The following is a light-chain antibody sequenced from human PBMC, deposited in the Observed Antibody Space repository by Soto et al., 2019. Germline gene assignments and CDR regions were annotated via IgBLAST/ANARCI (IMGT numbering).Light chain of an antibody. CDR3: CSYARSSTHCV. CDR1: SSDVGSYNL. Sequence: QSVLAQPASVSGSPGQSITICCTVTSSDVGSYNLVSWYQQHPGKAPKLMIYEVSKRPSGVSNRFSGSKSGNTASLTISGLQAEDEADYYCCSYARSSTHCVFGTGTKVPIL. J-gene: IGLJ1*01. CDR2: EVS. V-gene: IGLV2-23*02.